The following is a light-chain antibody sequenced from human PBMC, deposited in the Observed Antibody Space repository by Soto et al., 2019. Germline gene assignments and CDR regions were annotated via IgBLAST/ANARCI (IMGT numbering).Light chain of an antibody. CDR3: SSYAGSYTWI. CDR2: EVS. CDR1: SSDVGGYNY. Sequence: QSVLTQPPSASGSPGQSVTISCTGTSSDVGGYNYVSWYQQRPGKAPKLMIYEVSKRPSGVPDRFSGSKSGNTASLTVSGLQADDEADYYCSSYAGSYTWIFGSGTRSPS. J-gene: IGLJ1*01. V-gene: IGLV2-8*01.